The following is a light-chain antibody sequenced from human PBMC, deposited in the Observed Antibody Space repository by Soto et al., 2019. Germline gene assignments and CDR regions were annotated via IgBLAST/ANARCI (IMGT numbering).Light chain of an antibody. J-gene: IGKJ2*01. V-gene: IGKV3-20*01. CDR3: QQYGSSIMYT. CDR2: GAS. Sequence: DSVLPRAPRILKITTGERATLSCRASQSLTRNYLAWYQQKPGQAPRLLFFGASTRATGIPDRFSGSGSGTDFVLTISRLEPEDFAVYYCQQYGSSIMYTFGQGTKVDIK. CDR1: QSLTRNY.